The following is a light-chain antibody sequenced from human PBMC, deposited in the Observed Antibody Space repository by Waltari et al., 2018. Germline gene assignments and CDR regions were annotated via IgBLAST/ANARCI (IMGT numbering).Light chain of an antibody. CDR2: GNS. J-gene: IGLJ1*01. Sequence: QSVLTQPPSVSGAPGQRVTISCTGSSSNIGAGYDVQWSQQLPGTAPKLLIYGNSDRPSGVPDRFSGSKSGTSASLAITGLQAEDEADYYGQSYDSSLGGSYVFGTGTKVTVL. CDR1: SSNIGAGYD. V-gene: IGLV1-40*01. CDR3: QSYDSSLGGSYV.